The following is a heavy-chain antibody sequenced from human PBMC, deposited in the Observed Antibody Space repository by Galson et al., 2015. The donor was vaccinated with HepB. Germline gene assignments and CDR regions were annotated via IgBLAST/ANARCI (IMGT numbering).Heavy chain of an antibody. CDR2: ISGSGGST. J-gene: IGHJ4*02. CDR3: AKGGTMVRGVII. V-gene: IGHV3-23*01. Sequence: SLRLSCAASGFTFSSYAMSWVRQAPGKGLEWVSAISGSGGSTYYADSVKGRFTISRDNSKNTLYLQMNSLRAEDTAVYYCAKGGTMVRGVIIWGQGTLVTVSS. CDR1: GFTFSSYA. D-gene: IGHD3-10*01.